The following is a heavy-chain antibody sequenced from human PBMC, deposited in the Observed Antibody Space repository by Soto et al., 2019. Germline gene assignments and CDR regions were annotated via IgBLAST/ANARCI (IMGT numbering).Heavy chain of an antibody. D-gene: IGHD6-19*01. V-gene: IGHV3-23*01. CDR1: GFILNGHA. J-gene: IGHJ4*02. CDR3: AKDRGGGWVIDY. CDR2: IGYRTTNT. Sequence: EVFLLESGGGSAQPGESLRLSCVTSGFILNGHAMSWVRQAPGKGLDWVSVIGYRTTNTHYADSVKGRFTISRDESKNTVYLQMNNLRVEDTAVYYCAKDRGGGWVIDYWGQGTQVTVSS.